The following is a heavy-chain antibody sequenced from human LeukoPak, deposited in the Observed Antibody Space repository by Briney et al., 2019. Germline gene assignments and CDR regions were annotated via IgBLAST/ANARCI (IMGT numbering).Heavy chain of an antibody. CDR1: GFILGAFA. CDR2: IGKDGRKT. CDR3: ATWAFYHSLDV. D-gene: IGHD1-26*01. Sequence: GGSLRLSCAASGFILGAFAMHWVRHAPGKGLEWVSLIGKDGRKTYYADSVKGRFTISRDNSKNSLYLQMTSLRTEDTALYYCATWAFYHSLDVWGQGATVTVSS. J-gene: IGHJ6*02. V-gene: IGHV3-43*02.